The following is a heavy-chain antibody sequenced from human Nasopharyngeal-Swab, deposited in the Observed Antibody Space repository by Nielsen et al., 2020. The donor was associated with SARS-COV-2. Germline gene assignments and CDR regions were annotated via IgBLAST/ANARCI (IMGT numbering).Heavy chain of an antibody. Sequence: GESLKISCAASGFTPASYSMNWVRQAPGKGLEWVSSISSSGKYIYYANSVRGRFTISRDNAKSSLFLQMDSLRAEDTALYYCARDIGDGYNLLYSFDYWGPGTLVTVSS. CDR1: GFTPASYS. J-gene: IGHJ4*02. D-gene: IGHD5-24*01. CDR2: ISSSGKYI. V-gene: IGHV3-21*01. CDR3: ARDIGDGYNLLYSFDY.